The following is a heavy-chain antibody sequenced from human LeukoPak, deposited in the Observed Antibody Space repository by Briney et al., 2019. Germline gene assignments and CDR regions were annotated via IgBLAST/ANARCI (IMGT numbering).Heavy chain of an antibody. CDR2: ISGSGGKT. V-gene: IGHV3-23*01. D-gene: IGHD5-12*01. CDR1: GFTLGTDG. CDR3: ARDQRYNGFDYSSH. Sequence: GGSLRLSCAASGFTLGTDGMSWVRQAPGKGLEWAATISGSGGKTYYGDSVKGRFTVSRDNSKNTLYLQMNSLRAEDTAIYYCARDQRYNGFDYSSHWGQGALVTVSS. J-gene: IGHJ4*02.